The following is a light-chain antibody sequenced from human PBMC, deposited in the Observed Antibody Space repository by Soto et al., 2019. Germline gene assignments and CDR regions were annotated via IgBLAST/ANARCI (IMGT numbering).Light chain of an antibody. CDR1: QSVSSSS. CDR2: GAS. J-gene: IGKJ1*01. V-gene: IGKV3-20*01. Sequence: EIVLTQSPGTLHLSPGERATLSCRASQSVSSSSLAWYQQKPGQAPRLLIYGASSRATGFPDRFSGSGSGTDFNLTISRLEPEDFAVYYCQQYGSSPGTFGQGTKVDIK. CDR3: QQYGSSPGT.